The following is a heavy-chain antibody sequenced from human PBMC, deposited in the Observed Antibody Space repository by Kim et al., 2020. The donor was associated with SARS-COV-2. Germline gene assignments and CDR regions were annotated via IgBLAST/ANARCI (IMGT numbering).Heavy chain of an antibody. D-gene: IGHD1-26*01. Sequence: GGSLRLSCVASGFSFSDHYMDWVRQAPGKGPEWVGRIRKKIHSYSTENAVSLKGRFTISRDDSKNSLYLQMNSLETDDTAVYYCARGASGIGGDYHHGLDVWGQGTTVTVSS. CDR2: IRKKIHSYST. J-gene: IGHJ6*02. V-gene: IGHV3-72*01. CDR3: ARGASGIGGDYHHGLDV. CDR1: GFSFSDHY.